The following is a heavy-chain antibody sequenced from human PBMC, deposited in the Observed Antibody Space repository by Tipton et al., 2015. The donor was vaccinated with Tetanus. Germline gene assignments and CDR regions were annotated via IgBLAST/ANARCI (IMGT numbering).Heavy chain of an antibody. D-gene: IGHD7-27*01. J-gene: IGHJ2*01. CDR1: GYNFSYYS. CDR2: IYPGDSDT. V-gene: IGHV5-51*01. Sequence: VQLVQSGAEVKKPGESLKISCQGSGYNFSYYSIGWVRHMPGKGLEWMGIIYPGDSDTTYSPSFQGQVTISADRSISTAYLQWSSLKASDTAVYFCARRLGPYTGDQIWHFDLWGRGTLVTVSS. CDR3: ARRLGPYTGDQIWHFDL.